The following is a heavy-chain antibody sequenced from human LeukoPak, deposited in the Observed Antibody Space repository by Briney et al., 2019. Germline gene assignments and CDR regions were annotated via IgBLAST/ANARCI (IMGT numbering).Heavy chain of an antibody. CDR1: GGSISNYY. V-gene: IGHV4-59*08. CDR2: IYYSGTT. CDR3: ARHGGYSSPYLH. J-gene: IGHJ1*01. Sequence: SSQTLYLTSTVSGGSISNYYWSWIRQPPGKGLECMGYIYYSGTTNYNPSLKSRVTISVDTSKNQFSLWLSSVTAADTAVYYCARHGGYSSPYLHWGQGTLVTVSS. D-gene: IGHD6-13*01.